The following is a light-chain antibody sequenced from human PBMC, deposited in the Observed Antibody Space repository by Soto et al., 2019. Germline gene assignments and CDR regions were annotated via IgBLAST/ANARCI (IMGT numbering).Light chain of an antibody. V-gene: IGKV1-5*01. CDR3: QQYNSYRYT. J-gene: IGKJ2*01. CDR1: QSINNW. Sequence: DFQMTQSPPTLSASVGDSVTITCRASQSINNWLAWYQQKPGKAPKVLIYDASNLESGVPSRFSGSGSGTEFTLTISSLQLDDFATYYCQQYNSYRYTFGRGTKLEIK. CDR2: DAS.